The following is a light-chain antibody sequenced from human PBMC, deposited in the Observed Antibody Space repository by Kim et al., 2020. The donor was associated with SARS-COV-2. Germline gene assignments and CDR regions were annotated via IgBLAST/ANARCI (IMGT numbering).Light chain of an antibody. CDR2: GKY. CDR3: SSRDSTGDHVV. V-gene: IGLV3-19*01. CDR1: SLRNYY. Sequence: SSELTQDPAVSVALGQTVRLTCQGDSLRNYYATWYQQRPGQAPTLVLYGKYDRPSGIPDRFSGSASGNKASLTITGAQAEDEGDYYCSSRDSTGDHVVFGGGTKLP. J-gene: IGLJ3*02.